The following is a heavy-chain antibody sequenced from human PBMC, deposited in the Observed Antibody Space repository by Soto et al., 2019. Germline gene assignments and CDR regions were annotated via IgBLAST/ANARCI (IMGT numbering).Heavy chain of an antibody. J-gene: IGHJ4*02. D-gene: IGHD3-9*01. CDR2: ISYDGSNK. Sequence: QVQLVESGRGVVQPGRSLRLSCAASGFTFSSYAMHWVRQAPGKGLEWVAVISYDGSNKYYADSVKGRFTISRDNSKNTLYLQMNSLRAEDTAVYYCASDILTGGLDYWGQGTLVTVSS. CDR3: ASDILTGGLDY. CDR1: GFTFSSYA. V-gene: IGHV3-30-3*01.